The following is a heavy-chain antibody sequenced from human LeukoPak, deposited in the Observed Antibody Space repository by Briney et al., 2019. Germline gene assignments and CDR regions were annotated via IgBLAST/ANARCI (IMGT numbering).Heavy chain of an antibody. J-gene: IGHJ5*02. V-gene: IGHV4-39*01. CDR3: ARGITIFGVVPFDP. CDR1: GGSISSSSYY. D-gene: IGHD3-3*01. CDR2: IYYSGST. Sequence: SGTLSLTCTVSGGSISSSSYYWGWIRQPPGKGLEWIGSIYYSGSTYYNPSLKSRVTISVDTSKNQFSLKLSSVTAADTAVYYCARGITIFGVVPFDPWGQGTLVTVSS.